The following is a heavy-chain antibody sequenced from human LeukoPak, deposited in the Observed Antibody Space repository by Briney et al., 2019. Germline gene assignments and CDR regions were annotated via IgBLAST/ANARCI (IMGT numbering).Heavy chain of an antibody. D-gene: IGHD6-19*01. V-gene: IGHV4-38-2*02. Sequence: KPSETLSLTCSVSGYSIRSGYYWGWIRQPPGKGLEWIGSIYHSGSTYYNPSLKSRVSVSLDTSKNQFSLKLSSVTAADTAVYYCASARDSGWDPFDYWGQGTLVTVSS. CDR2: IYHSGST. CDR1: GYSIRSGYY. J-gene: IGHJ4*02. CDR3: ASARDSGWDPFDY.